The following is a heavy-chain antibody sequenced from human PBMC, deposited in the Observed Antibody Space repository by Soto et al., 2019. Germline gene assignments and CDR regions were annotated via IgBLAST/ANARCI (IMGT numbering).Heavy chain of an antibody. CDR3: ASVVRGVVNWFDP. CDR2: IATYNNNK. V-gene: IGHV1-18*01. Sequence: HLVQSGPEVKRPGASITVSCKTSGDTFANFGLSWVRQAPGQGLEWMGWIATYNNNKNYAQKFQGRLTLTTDTSTSNAYMELERLVYDDTTVYYCASVVRGVVNWFDPWGQGTLVTVSS. D-gene: IGHD3-10*01. CDR1: GDTFANFG. J-gene: IGHJ5*02.